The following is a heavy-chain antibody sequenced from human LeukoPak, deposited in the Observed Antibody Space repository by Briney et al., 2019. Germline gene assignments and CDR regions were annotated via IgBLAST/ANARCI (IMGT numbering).Heavy chain of an antibody. J-gene: IGHJ4*02. CDR1: GYSFTGYY. CDR3: ARGVDLYSNYFDY. CDR2: INPNSGGT. V-gene: IGHV1-2*02. Sequence: ASMKVSCKASGYSFTGYYMHWVRQAPGQGLEWMGCINPNSGGTDYAQKFQGRVTMTRDTSISTAYMELSRLTSDDTAVYYCARGVDLYSNYFDYWGQGTPVTVSS. D-gene: IGHD4-11*01.